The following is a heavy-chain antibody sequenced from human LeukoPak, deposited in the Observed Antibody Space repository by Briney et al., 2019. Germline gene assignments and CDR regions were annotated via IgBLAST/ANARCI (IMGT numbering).Heavy chain of an antibody. Sequence: PGGSLRLSCAASGFTFSSYAMSWVHQAPGKGLEWVSAISGSGGSTYYADSVKGRFTISRDNSKNTLYLQMNSLRAEDTAVYYCAKDHAYFDCLNFDYWGQGTLVTVAS. V-gene: IGHV3-23*01. CDR1: GFTFSSYA. CDR2: ISGSGGST. J-gene: IGHJ4*02. D-gene: IGHD3-9*01. CDR3: AKDHAYFDCLNFDY.